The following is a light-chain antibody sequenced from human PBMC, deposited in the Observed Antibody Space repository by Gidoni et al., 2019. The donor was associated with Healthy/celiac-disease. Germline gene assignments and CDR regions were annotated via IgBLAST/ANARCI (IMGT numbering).Light chain of an antibody. CDR3: LQQNSYPYT. J-gene: IGKJ2*01. CDR1: QGISNY. V-gene: IGKV1-17*03. CDR2: AAS. Sequence: DIQMTQSQSAMSASVGDRVTITCRASQGISNYLAWFQRKPGKVPKRLIYAASSVQSGVPSRFSGSGSGTEFSLTFSCLQPGDFASYYGLQQNSYPYTFXQXTKLEIK.